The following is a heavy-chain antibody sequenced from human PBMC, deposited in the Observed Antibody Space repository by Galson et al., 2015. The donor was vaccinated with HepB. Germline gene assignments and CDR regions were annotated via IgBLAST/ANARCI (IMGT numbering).Heavy chain of an antibody. V-gene: IGHV3-53*01. CDR3: TRALYDSSNYYTQPIGY. CDR2: IYSGGNT. CDR1: GFTVGSSY. D-gene: IGHD3-22*01. J-gene: IGHJ4*02. Sequence: SLRLSCAGFGFTVGSSYMSWVRQAPGKGLEWVSLIYSGGNTYYADSVKGRFTISRDTSKNTLYLQMNSLRAEDTAIYYCTRALYDSSNYYTQPIGYWGQGTLVTVSS.